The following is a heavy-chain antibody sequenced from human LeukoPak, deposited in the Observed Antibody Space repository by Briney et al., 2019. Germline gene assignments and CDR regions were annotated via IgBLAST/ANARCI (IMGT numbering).Heavy chain of an antibody. V-gene: IGHV4-4*09. CDR1: GGSISSYC. CDR3: ATSHDVKTAPYDL. J-gene: IGHJ5*02. D-gene: IGHD2-21*01. Sequence: SETLSLTCTVSGGSISSYCWSWVRQPPGKGLEWIGYIHPSGSTDYNPSLKSRVTMSVDTSKNQLSMELRFLTAADTAVYYRATSHDVKTAPYDLWGQGTLVTVSS. CDR2: IHPSGST.